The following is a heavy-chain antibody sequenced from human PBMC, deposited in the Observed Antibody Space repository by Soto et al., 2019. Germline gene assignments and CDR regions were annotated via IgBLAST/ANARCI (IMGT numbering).Heavy chain of an antibody. D-gene: IGHD2-21*02. CDR2: ISYDGSNK. CDR3: AKDWSDGGDYRGYFDY. V-gene: IGHV3-30*18. J-gene: IGHJ4*02. CDR1: GFTFSSYG. Sequence: QVQLVESGGGVVQPGRSLRLSCAASGFTFSSYGMHWVRQAPGKGLEWVAVISYDGSNKYYADSVKGRFTISRDNSKNTLYLQMNSLRAEDTAVYYCAKDWSDGGDYRGYFDYWGQGTLVTVSS.